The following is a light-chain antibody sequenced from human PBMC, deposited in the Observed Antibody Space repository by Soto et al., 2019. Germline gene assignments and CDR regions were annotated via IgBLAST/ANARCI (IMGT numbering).Light chain of an antibody. V-gene: IGKV1-33*01. CDR3: QQYDYLPRT. Sequence: DIQMTQSPSSLSASVGDRVTISCQSNENIGKYLNWYQQKPGKPPKLLIYDVSNLKTGVPSRFSGRGSGTEFTLTIARLQPENFATYYCQQYDYLPRTFGQGTKVDI. J-gene: IGKJ1*01. CDR2: DVS. CDR1: ENIGKY.